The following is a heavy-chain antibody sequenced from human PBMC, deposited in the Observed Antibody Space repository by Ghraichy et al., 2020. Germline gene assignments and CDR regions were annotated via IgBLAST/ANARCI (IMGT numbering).Heavy chain of an antibody. CDR3: ARGTPGGYSYGLNY. V-gene: IGHV4-34*01. CDR1: GGSFSGYY. J-gene: IGHJ4*02. D-gene: IGHD5-18*01. Sequence: SETLSLTCAVYGGSFSGYYWSWIRQPPGKGLEWIGEINHSGSTNYNPSLKSRVTISVDTSKNQFSLKLSSVTAADTAVYYCARGTPGGYSYGLNYWGQGTLVTVSS. CDR2: INHSGST.